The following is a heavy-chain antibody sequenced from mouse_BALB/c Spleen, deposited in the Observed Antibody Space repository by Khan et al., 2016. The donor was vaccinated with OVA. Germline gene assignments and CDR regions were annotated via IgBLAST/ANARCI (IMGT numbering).Heavy chain of an antibody. J-gene: IGHJ2*01. CDR2: LNPHIGET. CDR1: GYSFTGYF. CDR3: TRIYRSDFDY. Sequence: VRLQQSGPELVRPGASVKISCKASGYSFTGYFMNWVMQSHGKSLEWIGRLNPHIGETFYNQRFKDKATLTVDESSNTAHMELRSLASEDSAVYYCTRIYRSDFDYWGQGTTLTVSS. D-gene: IGHD1-1*01. V-gene: IGHV1-20*02.